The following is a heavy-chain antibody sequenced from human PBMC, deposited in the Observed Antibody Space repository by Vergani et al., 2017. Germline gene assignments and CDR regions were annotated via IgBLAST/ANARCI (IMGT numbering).Heavy chain of an antibody. J-gene: IGHJ5*02. CDR3: ARSHSTSWFPTNWFDP. CDR1: GFSIDNGYY. CDR2: IYRTGRT. D-gene: IGHD6-13*01. V-gene: IGHV4-38-2*01. Sequence: QVQLQESGPGLVKPSETLSLTCAVSGFSIDNGYYWDWIRQPPGKGLEWIGSIYRTGRTHFNPSLKSRVTISVYTSKNQFSLKLSSVIAADTAVYYCARSHSTSWFPTNWFDPWGQGTLVTVSS.